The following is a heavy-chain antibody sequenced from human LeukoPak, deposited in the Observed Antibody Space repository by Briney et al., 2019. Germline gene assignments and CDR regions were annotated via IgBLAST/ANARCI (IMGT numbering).Heavy chain of an antibody. CDR2: ISGAGGTT. J-gene: IGHJ4*02. D-gene: IGHD4-17*01. V-gene: IGHV3-23*01. CDR3: AKLTTMTYFDY. Sequence: GGSLRLSCAATGFTFSTYAMGWVRQALGKGLEWVSAISGAGGTTYYADSVKGRFTISRDNSKNTLYLQMNSLRAEDTAVYYCAKLTTMTYFDYWGQGTLVTVSS. CDR1: GFTFSTYA.